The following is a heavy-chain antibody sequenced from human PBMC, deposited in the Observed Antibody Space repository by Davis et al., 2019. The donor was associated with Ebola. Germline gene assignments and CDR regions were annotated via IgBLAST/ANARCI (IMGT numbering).Heavy chain of an antibody. D-gene: IGHD2-15*01. CDR1: GYTFTSYG. CDR3: VRDWGYCNTGNCPYAMDV. V-gene: IGHV1-18*04. CDR2: ISTYNGNT. Sequence: ASVKVSCKASGYTFTSYGISWVRQAPGQGPEWMGWISTYNGNTRYTRNMQDRVTMSTDTSTSIAYMELRSLRSDDTAVYYCVRDWGYCNTGNCPYAMDVWGQGTTVTVSS. J-gene: IGHJ6*02.